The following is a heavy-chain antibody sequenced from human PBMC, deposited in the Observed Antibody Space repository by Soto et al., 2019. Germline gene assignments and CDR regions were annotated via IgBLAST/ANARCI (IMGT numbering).Heavy chain of an antibody. D-gene: IGHD3-16*02. CDR3: ARAPPVSSGLDD. J-gene: IGHJ4*02. CDR1: GYTFTSYA. Sequence: ASVKVSCKASGYTFTSYAMHWVRQAPGQRLEWMGWINAGNGNTKYSQKFQGRVTITRDTSASTAYMELSSLRSEDTAVYYCARAPPVSSGLDDWREGTLVTVCS. V-gene: IGHV1-3*01. CDR2: INAGNGNT.